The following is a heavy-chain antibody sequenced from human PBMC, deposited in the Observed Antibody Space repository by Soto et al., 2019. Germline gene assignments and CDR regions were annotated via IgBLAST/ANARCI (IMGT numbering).Heavy chain of an antibody. J-gene: IGHJ4*02. CDR1: GGSISTYY. D-gene: IGHD3-10*02. CDR2: IFYSGST. Sequence: QVQLQESGPGLVKPSETLSLTCTVSGGSISTYYWTWIRQPPGKGLEWIGFIFYSGSTSYNPSLKSRVPISIDTSENQFSLKLNSVTAADTAVYYCASMIGDPVLSFDSWGQGTLVAVSS. CDR3: ASMIGDPVLSFDS. V-gene: IGHV4-59*01.